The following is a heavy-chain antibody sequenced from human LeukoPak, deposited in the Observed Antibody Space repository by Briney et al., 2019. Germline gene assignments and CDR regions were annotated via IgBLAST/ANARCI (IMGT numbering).Heavy chain of an antibody. V-gene: IGHV3-30-3*01. CDR1: GFTFSSYA. D-gene: IGHD3-9*01. CDR3: ATNRLGILTGYHY. Sequence: GGSLRLSCAASGFTFSSYAMHWVRQAPGKGLEWVAVISYDGSNKYYADSVKGRFTISRDNSKNTLYLQMNSLRAEDTAVYYCATNRLGILTGYHYWGQGTLVTVSS. CDR2: ISYDGSNK. J-gene: IGHJ4*02.